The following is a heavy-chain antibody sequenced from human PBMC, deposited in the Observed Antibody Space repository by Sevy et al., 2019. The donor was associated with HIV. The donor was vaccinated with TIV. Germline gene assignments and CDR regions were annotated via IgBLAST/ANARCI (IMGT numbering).Heavy chain of an antibody. CDR1: GFTFDDYA. D-gene: IGHD2-2*01. Sequence: GGSLRLSCATSGFTFDDYAMTWFRQAPGKGLEWVGFIRNEAYGGTSEYAASVKGRFSISRDDSKRIAYLQMNSLENEDTAIYYCTRAQYCSSTTCSDGMDVWGQGTTVTVSS. CDR2: IRNEAYGGTS. J-gene: IGHJ6*02. V-gene: IGHV3-49*03. CDR3: TRAQYCSSTTCSDGMDV.